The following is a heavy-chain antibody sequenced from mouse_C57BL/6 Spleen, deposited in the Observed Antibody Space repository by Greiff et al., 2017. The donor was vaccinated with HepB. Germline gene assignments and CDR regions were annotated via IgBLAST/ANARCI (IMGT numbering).Heavy chain of an antibody. Sequence: QVQLKESGAELVRPGASVTLSCKASGYTFTDYEMHWVKQTPVHGLEWIGAIDPETGGTAYNQKFKGKAILTADKSSSTAYMELRSLTSEDSAVYYCTRRYYGDYFDYWGQGTTLTVSS. D-gene: IGHD1-1*01. V-gene: IGHV1-15*01. CDR3: TRRYYGDYFDY. J-gene: IGHJ2*01. CDR1: GYTFTDYE. CDR2: IDPETGGT.